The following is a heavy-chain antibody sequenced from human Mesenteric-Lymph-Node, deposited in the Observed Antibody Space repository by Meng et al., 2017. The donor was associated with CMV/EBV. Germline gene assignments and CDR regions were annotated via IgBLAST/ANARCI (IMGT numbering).Heavy chain of an antibody. CDR1: GLSFSTYG. J-gene: IGHJ5*01. CDR3: AKDPHEFWSGKNWFDS. Sequence: SGLSFSTYGMHWVRQAPGKGLGWVAFIRYDESRRDSADSVKGRFTISRDRSKNTLYLQMNSLRAEDTAVYHCAKDPHEFWSGKNWFDSWGQGTLVTVSS. D-gene: IGHD3-3*01. CDR2: IRYDESRR. V-gene: IGHV3-30*02.